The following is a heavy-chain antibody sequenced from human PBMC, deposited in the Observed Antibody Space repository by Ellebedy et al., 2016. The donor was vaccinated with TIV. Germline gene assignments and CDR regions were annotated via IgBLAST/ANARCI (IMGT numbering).Heavy chain of an antibody. CDR2: INHSGSA. CDR1: GGSLSGYY. CDR3: ARGLQLDDVVVVAGYDY. J-gene: IGHJ4*02. D-gene: IGHD2-15*01. V-gene: IGHV4-34*01. Sequence: MPSETLSLTCAVYGGSLSGYYWGWIRQAPGKGLEWIGDINHSGSANYNPSLKSRFTISVDTSKNHFSLKLSSVTAADTAVYYCARGLQLDDVVVVAGYDYWGQGTLVTVSS.